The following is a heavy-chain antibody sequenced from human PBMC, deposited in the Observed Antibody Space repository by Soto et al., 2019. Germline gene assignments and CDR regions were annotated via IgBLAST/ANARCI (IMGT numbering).Heavy chain of an antibody. CDR3: ARCIVVVTQRPYYFDY. CDR1: GGSISSGGYY. Sequence: PSETLSLTCTVSGGSISSGGYYWSWIRQHPGKGLEWIGYIYYSGSTYYNPSLKSRVTISVDTSKNQFSLKLSSVTAADTAVYYCARCIVVVTQRPYYFDYWGQGTLVTVSS. CDR2: IYYSGST. D-gene: IGHD3-22*01. V-gene: IGHV4-31*03. J-gene: IGHJ4*02.